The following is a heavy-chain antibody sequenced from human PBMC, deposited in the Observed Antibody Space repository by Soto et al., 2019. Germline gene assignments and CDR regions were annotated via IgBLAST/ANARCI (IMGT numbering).Heavy chain of an antibody. Sequence: GGSLRLSCAASGFTFSSYGMHWVRQAPGKGLEWVAVIWHDGSNKYYADSVKGRFTISRDNSKKIQYLQMNSLRAEDTAVYYCARGWAYLYDSSGMDVWGQGTTVTVSS. D-gene: IGHD3-22*01. V-gene: IGHV3-33*01. CDR1: GFTFSSYG. CDR3: ARGWAYLYDSSGMDV. CDR2: IWHDGSNK. J-gene: IGHJ6*02.